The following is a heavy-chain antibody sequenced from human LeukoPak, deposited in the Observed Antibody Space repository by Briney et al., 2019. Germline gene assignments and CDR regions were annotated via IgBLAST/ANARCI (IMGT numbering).Heavy chain of an antibody. CDR1: GGSISSYY. D-gene: IGHD3-10*01. V-gene: IGHV4-4*07. Sequence: SETLSLTCTVSGGSISSYYWSWIRQPAGKGLEWIGRIYPIGSTKYNPSLKSRVTISVGNSKNQFSLKLSSVTAADTAVYYCARGRGSGSSLNWFDPWGQGTLVTVSS. CDR3: ARGRGSGSSLNWFDP. CDR2: IYPIGST. J-gene: IGHJ5*02.